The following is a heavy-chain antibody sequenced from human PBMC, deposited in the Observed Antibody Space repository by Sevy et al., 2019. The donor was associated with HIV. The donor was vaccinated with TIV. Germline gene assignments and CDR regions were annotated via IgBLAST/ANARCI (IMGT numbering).Heavy chain of an antibody. Sequence: ASVKVSCKVSGYTLTELSVHWVRQAPGKGLEWMATFDPEDDEKINGKKFQGRVNMTEDTFTEKAYMELSSLRSEDTAVYYCATTRDYYDGSGYPFDYWGQGTLVTVSS. CDR2: FDPEDDEK. J-gene: IGHJ4*02. V-gene: IGHV1-24*01. D-gene: IGHD3-22*01. CDR3: ATTRDYYDGSGYPFDY. CDR1: GYTLTELS.